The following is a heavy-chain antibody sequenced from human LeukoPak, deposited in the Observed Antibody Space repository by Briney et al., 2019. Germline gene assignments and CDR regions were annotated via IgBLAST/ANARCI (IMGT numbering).Heavy chain of an antibody. CDR2: ISAYNGNT. Sequence: ASVKVSCKASGYTFTSYDINWVRQATGQGLEWMGWISAYNGNTNYAQKLQGRVTMTTDTSTSTAYMELRSLRSDDTAVYYCARDLYDSSGYGVDYWGQGTLVTVSS. CDR3: ARDLYDSSGYGVDY. J-gene: IGHJ4*02. CDR1: GYTFTSYD. D-gene: IGHD3-22*01. V-gene: IGHV1-18*01.